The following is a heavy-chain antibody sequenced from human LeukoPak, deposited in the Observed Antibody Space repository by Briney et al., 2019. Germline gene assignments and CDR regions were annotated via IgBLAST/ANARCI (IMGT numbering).Heavy chain of an antibody. CDR1: LFTFSRYE. CDR3: ARIGHNYDLDY. J-gene: IGHJ4*02. Sequence: GGSLRLSCAAPLFTFSRYEMNSVRQAPGKGLEWVSYISSSGNTKYYADSVKGRFNISRDNAKNSLYLQMNSLRAEDTAVYYCARIGHNYDLDYWGQGTLVTVSS. CDR2: ISSSGNTK. V-gene: IGHV3-48*03. D-gene: IGHD4-11*01.